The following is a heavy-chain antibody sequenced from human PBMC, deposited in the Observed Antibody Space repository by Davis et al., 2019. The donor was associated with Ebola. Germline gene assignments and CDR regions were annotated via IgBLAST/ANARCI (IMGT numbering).Heavy chain of an antibody. J-gene: IGHJ4*02. CDR3: ARDDKVMHFDY. Sequence: ASVKVSCKASGFTFIDYYLHWVRQAPGQGPEWMGWISLNSGSTKYSHKFQGRVTMTRDTSINIAHMELSGLRSDDTAVYYCARDDKVMHFDYWGQGTLVTVSS. CDR2: ISLNSGST. CDR1: GFTFIDYY. D-gene: IGHD3-16*01. V-gene: IGHV1-2*02.